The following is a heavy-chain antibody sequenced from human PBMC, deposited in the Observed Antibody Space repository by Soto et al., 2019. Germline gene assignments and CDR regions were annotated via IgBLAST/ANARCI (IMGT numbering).Heavy chain of an antibody. CDR1: GYSFTSYW. Sequence: GESLKISCKGSGYSFTSYWIGWVRQMPGKGLEWMGIIYPGDSDTRYSPSFQGQVTISADKSISTAYLQWSSLKASDTAMYYCARRAYCSSTSCYSYYYYMDVWGKGTTVTVSS. V-gene: IGHV5-51*01. D-gene: IGHD2-2*01. J-gene: IGHJ6*03. CDR2: IYPGDSDT. CDR3: ARRAYCSSTSCYSYYYYMDV.